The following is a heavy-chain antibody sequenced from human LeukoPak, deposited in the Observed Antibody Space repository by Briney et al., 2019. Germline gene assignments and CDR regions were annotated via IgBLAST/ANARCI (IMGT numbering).Heavy chain of an antibody. V-gene: IGHV3-7*05. J-gene: IGHJ4*02. CDR2: LNQDGSEK. CDR1: GFTFGAYW. D-gene: IGHD3-10*01. Sequence: PGGSLRLSCAASGFTFGAYWMTWVRQAPGKGLEWVANLNQDGSEKYYVDSVKGRFTISRDNAKNSLYLQMNGLRAGDTAVYYCGEGRKGAWFPNCWGQGTLVTVSS. CDR3: GEGRKGAWFPNC.